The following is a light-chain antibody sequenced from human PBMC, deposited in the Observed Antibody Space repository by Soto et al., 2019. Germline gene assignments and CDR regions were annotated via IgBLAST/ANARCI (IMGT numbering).Light chain of an antibody. Sequence: SSELTQPPSVSVAPGKTARITCGGNNIGSKSVHWYQQKPGQAPVLVIYYDXDRXXXIPERFSGSNSGNTATLTISRVEAXXXXXYYCQVWDSSSVFGGGTKLTVL. CDR1: NIGSKS. CDR3: QVWDSSSV. J-gene: IGLJ2*01. CDR2: YDX. V-gene: IGLV3-21*04.